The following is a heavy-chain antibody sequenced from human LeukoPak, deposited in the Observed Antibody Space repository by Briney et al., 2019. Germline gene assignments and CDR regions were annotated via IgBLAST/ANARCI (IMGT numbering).Heavy chain of an antibody. CDR2: ISSSSSYI. CDR3: ARDKGITGRADY. D-gene: IGHD1-20*01. V-gene: IGHV3-21*01. CDR1: GFTFSSYS. Sequence: GSLRLSCAASGFTFSSYSMNWVRQAPGKGLEWVSSISSSSSYIYYADSVKGRFTISRDNAKNSLYLQMNSLRAEDTAVYYCARDKGITGRADYWGQGTLVTVSS. J-gene: IGHJ4*02.